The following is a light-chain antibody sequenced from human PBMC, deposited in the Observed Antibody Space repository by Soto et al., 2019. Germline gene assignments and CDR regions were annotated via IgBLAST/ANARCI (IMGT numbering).Light chain of an antibody. Sequence: DIQMTQSPSSLSASVGDRVTITCRASQSIIIYLNWYQQKPGQPPKLLIYWASTRESGVPDRFSGSGSETDFTLTISSLQAEDVAVYYCQQYYSTPLTFGGGTKVDIK. CDR3: QQYYSTPLT. J-gene: IGKJ4*01. CDR2: WAS. CDR1: QSIIIY. V-gene: IGKV4-1*01.